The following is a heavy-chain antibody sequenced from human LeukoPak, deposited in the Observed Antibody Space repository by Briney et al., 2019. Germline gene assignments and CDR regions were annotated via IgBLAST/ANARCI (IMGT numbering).Heavy chain of an antibody. CDR1: GYSFIGYY. J-gene: IGHJ4*02. Sequence: ASVKVSCKASGYSFIGYYIHWVRQAPGQGLEWMGRIDPKNGDTFYAEKFQGRVTMTRDTSISTGYMELSTLRPDDTGIYYCARDYKGSYERWGQGTLVTVSS. V-gene: IGHV1-2*02. CDR2: IDPKNGDT. D-gene: IGHD3-10*01. CDR3: ARDYKGSYER.